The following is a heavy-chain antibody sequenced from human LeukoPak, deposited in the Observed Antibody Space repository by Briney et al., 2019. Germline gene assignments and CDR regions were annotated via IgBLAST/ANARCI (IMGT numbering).Heavy chain of an antibody. D-gene: IGHD6-19*01. V-gene: IGHV4-59*08. J-gene: IGHJ4*02. CDR3: ARNVGWYSHDS. CDR2: IYGSGST. Sequence: SESLSLTCTVSGDSLSSHYWSWIRQPPGKGLEWIGYIYGSGSTHYDPSLRSRVTISEDTSKNQFSLKLTSVTAADTAVYYCARNVGWYSHDSWGQGTLVTVSS. CDR1: GDSLSSHY.